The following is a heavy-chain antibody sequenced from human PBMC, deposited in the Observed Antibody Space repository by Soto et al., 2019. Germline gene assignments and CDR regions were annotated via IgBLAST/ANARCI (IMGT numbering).Heavy chain of an antibody. V-gene: IGHV5-51*01. J-gene: IGHJ3*02. CDR2: IYPGDSDT. CDR3: ATAQNQNQLLWPDDAFDI. D-gene: IGHD2-2*01. Sequence: GESLKISCKGSGYSFTSYWIGWVRQMPGKGLEWMGIIYPGDSDTRYSPSFQGQVTISADKSISTAYLQWSSLKASDTAMYYCATAQNQNQLLWPDDAFDIWGQGTMVTVSS. CDR1: GYSFTSYW.